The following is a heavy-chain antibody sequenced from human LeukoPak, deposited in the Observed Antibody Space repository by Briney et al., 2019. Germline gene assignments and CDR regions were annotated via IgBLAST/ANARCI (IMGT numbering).Heavy chain of an antibody. V-gene: IGHV3-9*01. CDR1: GFTFDDYA. D-gene: IGHD7-27*01. CDR2: ISWNSGSI. Sequence: PGGSLRLSCAASGFTFDDYAMHWVRHAPGKGLEWVSGISWNSGSIGYADSVKGRFTISRDNAKNSLYLQMNSLRAEDTALYYCAKSQFQYGENVDYWGQGTLVTVSS. J-gene: IGHJ4*02. CDR3: AKSQFQYGENVDY.